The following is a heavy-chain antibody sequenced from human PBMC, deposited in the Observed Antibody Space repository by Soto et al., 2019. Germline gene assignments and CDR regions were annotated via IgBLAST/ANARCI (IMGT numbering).Heavy chain of an antibody. Sequence: SETLSLTCTVSGGSISSYYWSWIRQPPGKGLEWIGYIYYSGSTNYNPSLKSRVTISVDTSKNQFSLKLSSVTAADTAVYYCARFGSYSYGFAFDYWGQGTLVTVSS. CDR1: GGSISSYY. CDR2: IYYSGST. D-gene: IGHD5-18*01. V-gene: IGHV4-59*01. CDR3: ARFGSYSYGFAFDY. J-gene: IGHJ4*02.